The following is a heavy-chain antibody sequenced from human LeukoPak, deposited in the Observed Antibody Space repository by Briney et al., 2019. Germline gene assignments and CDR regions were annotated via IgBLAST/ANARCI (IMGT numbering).Heavy chain of an antibody. Sequence: GGSLRLPCAASGFTFSGSAMHWVRQASGKGLEWVGRIRSKANSYATVYAASVKGRFTISRDNSKNTLYLQMNNLGAEDTALYYCVSGDTGSGYYYWGQGTLVTVSS. V-gene: IGHV3-73*01. J-gene: IGHJ4*02. CDR3: VSGDTGSGYYY. D-gene: IGHD3-22*01. CDR1: GFTFSGSA. CDR2: IRSKANSYAT.